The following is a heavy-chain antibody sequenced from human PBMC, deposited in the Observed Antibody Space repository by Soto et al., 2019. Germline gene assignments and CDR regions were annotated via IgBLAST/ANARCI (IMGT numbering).Heavy chain of an antibody. D-gene: IGHD3-10*01. CDR3: ATSVSAVRGVKYYFDY. J-gene: IGHJ4*02. V-gene: IGHV3-23*01. Sequence: GGSLRLSCAASGFTFSSYAMSWVRQAPGKGLEWVSAISGSGGSTYYADSVKGRFTISRDNAKNSLYLQMNSLRAEDTAVYYCATSVSAVRGVKYYFDYWGQGTLVTVSS. CDR1: GFTFSSYA. CDR2: ISGSGGST.